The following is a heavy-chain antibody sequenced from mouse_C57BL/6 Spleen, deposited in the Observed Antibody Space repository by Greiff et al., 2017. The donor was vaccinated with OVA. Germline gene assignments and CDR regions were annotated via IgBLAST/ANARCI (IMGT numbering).Heavy chain of an antibody. D-gene: IGHD2-4*01. CDR3: ARPYDYEGTYAMDY. J-gene: IGHJ4*01. CDR2: IYPGDGDT. V-gene: IGHV1-82*01. CDR1: GYAFSSSW. Sequence: LQESGPELVKPGASVKISCKASGYAFSSSWMNWVKQRPGKGLEWIGRIYPGDGDTNYNGKFKGKATLTADKSSSTAYMQLSSLTSEDSAVYFCARPYDYEGTYAMDYWGQGTSVTVSS.